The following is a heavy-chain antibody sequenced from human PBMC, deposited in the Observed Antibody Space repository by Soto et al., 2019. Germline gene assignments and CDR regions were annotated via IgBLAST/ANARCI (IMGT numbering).Heavy chain of an antibody. D-gene: IGHD2-2*01. V-gene: IGHV1-69*13. Sequence: ASVKVSCKASGGTSSSYAISWVRQAPGQGLEWMGGIIPIPGTANYAQKFQGRVTITADESTSTAYMELSSLRSEDTAVYYCARSQGSSTSLEIYYYYYYGMDVWGQGTTVTVSS. CDR3: ARSQGSSTSLEIYYYYYYGMDV. CDR2: IIPIPGTA. J-gene: IGHJ6*02. CDR1: GGTSSSYA.